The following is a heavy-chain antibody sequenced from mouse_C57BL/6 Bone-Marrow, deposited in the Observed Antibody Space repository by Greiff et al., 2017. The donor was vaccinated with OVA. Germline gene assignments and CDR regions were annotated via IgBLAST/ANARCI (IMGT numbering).Heavy chain of an antibody. J-gene: IGHJ3*01. Sequence: VQVVESGAELAKPGASVKLSCKASGYTFTSYGISWVKQRTGQGLEWIGEIYPRSGNTYYNEKFKGKATLTADKSSSTVDMDVRTLTSEDSAVCFCASGVLGCFDYWGQGTLVTVSA. D-gene: IGHD2-14*01. CDR3: ASGVLGCFDY. V-gene: IGHV1-81*01. CDR1: GYTFTSYG. CDR2: IYPRSGNT.